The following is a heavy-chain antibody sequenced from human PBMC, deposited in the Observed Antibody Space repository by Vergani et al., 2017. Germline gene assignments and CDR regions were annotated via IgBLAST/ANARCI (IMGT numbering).Heavy chain of an antibody. J-gene: IGHJ6*03. CDR3: ARPEEPVVTITNGYYYYYMDV. Sequence: QVQLVESGGGVVQPGRSLRLSCAASGGTFSSYAISWVRQAPGQGLEWMGGIIPIFGTANYAQKFQGRVTITADKSTSTAYMELSSLRSEDTAVYYCARPEEPVVTITNGYYYYYMDVWGKGTTVTVSS. CDR1: GGTFSSYA. V-gene: IGHV1-69*06. CDR2: IIPIFGTA. D-gene: IGHD3-22*01.